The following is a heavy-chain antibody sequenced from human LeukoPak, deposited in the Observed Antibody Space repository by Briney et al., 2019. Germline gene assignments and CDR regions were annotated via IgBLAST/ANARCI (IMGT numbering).Heavy chain of an antibody. V-gene: IGHV1-69*05. D-gene: IGHD3-10*01. CDR2: IIPIFGTA. CDR3: ARLSKLYGSGSYPPS. Sequence: SVKVSCKASGGTFSSYAISWVRQAPGQGLEWMGGIIPIFGTANYAQKFQGRVTITTDESTSTAYMELSSLRSEDTAVYYCARLSKLYGSGSYPPSWGQGTLVTVSS. CDR1: GGTFSSYA. J-gene: IGHJ5*02.